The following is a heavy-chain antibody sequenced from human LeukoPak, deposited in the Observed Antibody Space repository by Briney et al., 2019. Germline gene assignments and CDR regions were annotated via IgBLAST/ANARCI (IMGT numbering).Heavy chain of an antibody. D-gene: IGHD3-10*01. V-gene: IGHV3-21*01. Sequence: PGGSLGLSCAASGFTFSSYSMNWVRQAPGKGLEWVSSISSSSSYIYYADSVKGRFTISRDNAKNSLYLQMNSLRAEDTAVYYCARDGAPYYYASGSYYNEGLDYWGQGTLVTVSS. CDR1: GFTFSSYS. J-gene: IGHJ4*02. CDR3: ARDGAPYYYASGSYYNEGLDY. CDR2: ISSSSSYI.